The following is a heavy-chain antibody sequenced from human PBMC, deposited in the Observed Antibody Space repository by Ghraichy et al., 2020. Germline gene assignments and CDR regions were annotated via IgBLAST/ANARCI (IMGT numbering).Heavy chain of an antibody. J-gene: IGHJ2*01. CDR3: VRDGFYYDNAGYYGLYSFVVL. CDR1: GFNFTTYS. V-gene: IGHV3-21*01. D-gene: IGHD3-22*01. Sequence: GGSLRLSCSASGFNFTTYSVNWVRQTPGKGLEWISSIRPTGTSMYYADAVKGRFTISRDNAKKSLYLQMNSLRGEDTAVYYCVRDGFYYDNAGYYGLYSFVVLWGRGTLVTVST. CDR2: IRPTGTSM.